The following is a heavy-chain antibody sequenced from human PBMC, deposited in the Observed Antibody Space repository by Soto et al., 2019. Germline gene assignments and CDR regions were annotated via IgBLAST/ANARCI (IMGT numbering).Heavy chain of an antibody. Sequence: ASETLCLPWTVSGGTISRSSYYWGRVRPPPGKGLEWIGGIYYSGSTNYNPSLKSRVTISVDKSKNQFSLKLSSVTAADTAVYYCARDRGRYYYGMDFWGQGSKVTGSS. J-gene: IGHJ6*02. CDR3: ARDRGRYYYGMDF. D-gene: IGHD3-10*01. V-gene: IGHV4-39*07. CDR1: GGTISRSSYY. CDR2: IYYSGST.